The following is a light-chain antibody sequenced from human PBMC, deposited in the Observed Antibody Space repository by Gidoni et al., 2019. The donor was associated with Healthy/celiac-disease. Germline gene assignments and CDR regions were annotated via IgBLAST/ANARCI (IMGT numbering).Light chain of an antibody. J-gene: IGLJ2*01. CDR1: NIGSKS. V-gene: IGLV3-21*04. Sequence: SYVLTQPPSVSVAPGKTARITCGGHNIGSKSVHWYQQKPGQAPVLVIYYDIDRPSGIPERFSGSNSGNTATLNISRVEAGDEADYYCQVWDSSSDHPVVFGGGTKLTVL. CDR2: YDI. CDR3: QVWDSSSDHPVV.